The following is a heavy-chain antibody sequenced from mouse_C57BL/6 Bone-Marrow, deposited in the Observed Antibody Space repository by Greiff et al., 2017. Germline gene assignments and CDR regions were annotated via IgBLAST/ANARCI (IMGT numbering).Heavy chain of an antibody. CDR1: GYTFTDYN. Sequence: VQLQQSGPDLVKPGASVKMSCKASGYTFTDYNMHWVKQSHGKSLEWIGYINPNNGGTSYNQKFKGKATLTVNKSSSTAYMELRSLTSEDSAVYYCANDLLWLRRYYYGMDYWGQGTSVTVSS. J-gene: IGHJ4*01. D-gene: IGHD2-2*01. V-gene: IGHV1-22*01. CDR3: ANDLLWLRRYYYGMDY. CDR2: INPNNGGT.